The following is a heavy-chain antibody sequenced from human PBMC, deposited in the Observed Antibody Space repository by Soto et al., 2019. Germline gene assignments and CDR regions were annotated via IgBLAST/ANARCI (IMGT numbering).Heavy chain of an antibody. CDR2: INGYNGYT. D-gene: IGHD4-17*01. J-gene: IGHJ5*02. CDR3: ARDGDEEANFDP. CDR1: GYTFTNYG. Sequence: QVRLMQSGAEVKKPGASVKVSCKASGYTFTNYGISWVRQAPGQGLEWMGWINGYNGYTNYAQKFQGRVTMATDTSTNTAYMELRSLRSDDTAIYYCARDGDEEANFDPWGQGTLVTVSS. V-gene: IGHV1-18*01.